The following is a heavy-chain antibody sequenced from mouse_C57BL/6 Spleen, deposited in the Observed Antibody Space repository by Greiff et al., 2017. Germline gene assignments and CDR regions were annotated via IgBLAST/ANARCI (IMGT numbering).Heavy chain of an antibody. CDR3: ARAEGYYGNYHYFDY. D-gene: IGHD2-1*01. Sequence: EVKLVESGGGLVKPGGSLKLSCAASGFTFSSYAMSWVRQTPEKRLEWVATISDGGSYTYYPDNVKGRFTISRDNTKNNLYLQMRHLKSEDTAMDYCARAEGYYGNYHYFDYWGQSTTLTVSS. J-gene: IGHJ2*01. CDR1: GFTFSSYA. V-gene: IGHV5-4*03. CDR2: ISDGGSYT.